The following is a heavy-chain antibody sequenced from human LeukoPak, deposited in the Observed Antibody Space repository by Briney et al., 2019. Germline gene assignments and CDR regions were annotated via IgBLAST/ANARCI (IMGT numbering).Heavy chain of an antibody. J-gene: IGHJ4*02. V-gene: IGHV4-59*12. D-gene: IGHD2-15*01. CDR2: IYYSGST. Sequence: SETLSLTCTVSGGSISSYYWSWIRQPPGKGLEWIGFIYYSGSTNYNPSLKSRVTISVDTSKNQFSLKLSSVTAADTAVYYCARRRAAKDFDYWGQGTLVTVSS. CDR1: GGSISSYY. CDR3: ARRRAAKDFDY.